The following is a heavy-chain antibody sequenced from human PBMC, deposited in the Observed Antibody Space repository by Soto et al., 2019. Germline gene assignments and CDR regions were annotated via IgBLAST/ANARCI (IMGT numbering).Heavy chain of an antibody. CDR2: INPNSGGT. Sequence: ASVKVSCKASGYTFTGYYMHWVRQAPGQGLEWMGWINPNSGGTNYAQKFQGWVTMTRDTSIGTAYMELSRLRSDDTAVYYCAKPITIAGKEDAFDIRGQGTMVTVSS. CDR3: AKPITIAGKEDAFDI. D-gene: IGHD3-10*01. CDR1: GYTFTGYY. J-gene: IGHJ3*02. V-gene: IGHV1-2*04.